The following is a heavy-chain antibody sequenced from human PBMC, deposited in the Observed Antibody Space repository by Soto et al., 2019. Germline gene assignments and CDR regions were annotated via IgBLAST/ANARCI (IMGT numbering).Heavy chain of an antibody. CDR2: VFHTGNT. V-gene: IGHV4-4*02. D-gene: IGHD7-27*01. J-gene: IGHJ4*02. CDR3: ARKAWVRFDY. CDR1: GDSMTRSVW. Sequence: QVQMQESGPGLVKPSGTLSLTCTVSGDSMTRSVWWTWVRQPPGKGLEWIGEVFHTGNTNYNPSLKSRVTMSEDKYTNEFSLKVTSVTAEDKAIYYCARKAWVRFDYWGQGALVTVSS.